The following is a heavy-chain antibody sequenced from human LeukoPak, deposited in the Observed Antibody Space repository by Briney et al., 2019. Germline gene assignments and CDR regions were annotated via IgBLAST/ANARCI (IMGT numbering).Heavy chain of an antibody. CDR1: GYTFTSYD. CDR3: ARGPFAYDILTGYSRTGAFDY. Sequence: ASVKVSCKASGYTFTSYDINWVRQATGQGLEWMGWMNPNSGNTGYAQKFQGRVTMTTDTSTSTAYMELRSLRSDDTAVYYCARGPFAYDILTGYSRTGAFDYWGQGTLVTVSS. J-gene: IGHJ4*02. CDR2: MNPNSGNT. D-gene: IGHD3-9*01. V-gene: IGHV1-8*02.